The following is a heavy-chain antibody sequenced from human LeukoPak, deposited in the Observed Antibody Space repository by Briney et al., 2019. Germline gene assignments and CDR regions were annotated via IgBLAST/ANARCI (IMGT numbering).Heavy chain of an antibody. Sequence: GGSLRLSCAASGFTVSSNYMSWVRQAPGKGLEWVSVIYSGGTTYYADSVKGRFTISRDNAKNSLYLQMNSLRAEDTALYYCAKLPPLYCSSTSCYGASDAFDIWGQGTMVTVSS. CDR3: AKLPPLYCSSTSCYGASDAFDI. D-gene: IGHD2-2*01. CDR1: GFTVSSNY. V-gene: IGHV3-53*05. J-gene: IGHJ3*02. CDR2: IYSGGTT.